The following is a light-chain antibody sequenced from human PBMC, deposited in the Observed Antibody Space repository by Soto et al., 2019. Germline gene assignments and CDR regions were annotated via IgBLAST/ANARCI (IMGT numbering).Light chain of an antibody. CDR2: GAS. V-gene: IGKV1-12*01. J-gene: IGKJ5*01. CDR1: QDIGSW. CDR3: QQGGSFPIT. Sequence: DLQMTQSPSSVSASAGDRVTITCRASQDIGSWLAWYQQKPGKAPDLLIYGASSLQSGVPSRFYGSGSGTDFTLTISSLQPEDFATYYCQQGGSFPITFGQGTRLEIK.